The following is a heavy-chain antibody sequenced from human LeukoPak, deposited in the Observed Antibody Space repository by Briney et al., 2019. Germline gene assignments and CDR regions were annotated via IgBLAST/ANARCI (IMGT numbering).Heavy chain of an antibody. V-gene: IGHV3-9*01. CDR1: GFTLDDCA. J-gene: IGHJ6*02. CDR3: ARGSGMDV. Sequence: GGSLRLSCAASGFTLDDCAMRWVRQAPGEGLEWVSGISWNSGSIGCADSVKGRFTLSRANSKNALYLEMNRLRAEDTAVSYCARGSGMDVWGQGTTVTVSS. CDR2: ISWNSGSI.